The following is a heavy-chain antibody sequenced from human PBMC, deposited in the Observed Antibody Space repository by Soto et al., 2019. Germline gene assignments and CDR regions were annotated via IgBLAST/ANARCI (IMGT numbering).Heavy chain of an antibody. CDR1: GYTFTSYG. D-gene: IGHD3-10*01. CDR2: ISAYNGNT. CDR3: AGTGAGGSGSYLPLDNWFDP. V-gene: IGHV1-18*01. J-gene: IGHJ5*02. Sequence: ASVKVSCKASGYTFTSYGISWVRQAPGQGLEWMGWISAYNGNTNYAQKLQGRVTMTTDTSTSTAYMELRSLRSDDTAVYYCAGTGAGGSGSYLPLDNWFDPWGQGTLVTVSS.